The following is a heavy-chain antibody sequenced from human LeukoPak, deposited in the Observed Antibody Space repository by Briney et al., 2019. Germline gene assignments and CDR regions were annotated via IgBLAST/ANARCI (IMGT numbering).Heavy chain of an antibody. CDR1: GFTFSSYW. CDR3: ARDPGLLSSSSWNFDY. J-gene: IGHJ4*02. Sequence: PGGSLRLSCAASGFTFSSYWMHWVRQAPGKGLVWVSRINTDGSSTSYADSVKGRFTISRDNAKNTLYLQTNSLRAEDTAVYYCARDPGLLSSSSWNFDYWGQGTLVTVSS. V-gene: IGHV3-74*01. D-gene: IGHD6-6*01. CDR2: INTDGSST.